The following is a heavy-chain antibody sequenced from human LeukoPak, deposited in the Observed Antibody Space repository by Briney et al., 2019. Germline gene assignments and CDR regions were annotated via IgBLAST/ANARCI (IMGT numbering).Heavy chain of an antibody. V-gene: IGHV1-69*05. D-gene: IGHD1-14*01. CDR2: IIPIFGTA. Sequence: ASVKVSCKASGGTSSSYAISWVRQAPGQGLEWMGGIIPIFGTANYAQKFQGRVTITTDESTSTAYMELSSLRSEDTAVYYFSRDDHAGANWFDPWGQGTLVTVSS. CDR3: SRDDHAGANWFDP. CDR1: GGTSSSYA. J-gene: IGHJ5*02.